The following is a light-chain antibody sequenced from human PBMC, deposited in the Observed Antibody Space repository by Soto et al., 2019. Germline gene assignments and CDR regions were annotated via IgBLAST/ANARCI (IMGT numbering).Light chain of an antibody. CDR2: LNSDGRH. J-gene: IGLJ2*01. V-gene: IGLV4-69*01. CDR1: SRHSSYA. CDR3: QTWGTGILV. Sequence: QLVLTQSPSASASLGASVKLTCTLRSRHSSYAVAWHQQQPEKGPRYLMKLNSDGRHTKGDGIPDRFSGSSSGTERYLTISSPQSEDEAASYCQTWGTGILVFGGGTKLTVL.